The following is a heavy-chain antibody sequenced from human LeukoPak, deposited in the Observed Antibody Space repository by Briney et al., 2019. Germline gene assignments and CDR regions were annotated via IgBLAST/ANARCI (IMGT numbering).Heavy chain of an antibody. Sequence: PGGSLRLSCAASGFTFTSYGMHWDRQAPGKGLEWVAVIWFDGGNKYYADSVKGRFTISRDNSKNTLYLQMNSLRAEDTAVYYCARDSTYGSGNFDYWGQGTLVTVSS. D-gene: IGHD3-10*01. CDR3: ARDSTYGSGNFDY. CDR2: IWFDGGNK. V-gene: IGHV3-33*01. J-gene: IGHJ4*02. CDR1: GFTFTSYG.